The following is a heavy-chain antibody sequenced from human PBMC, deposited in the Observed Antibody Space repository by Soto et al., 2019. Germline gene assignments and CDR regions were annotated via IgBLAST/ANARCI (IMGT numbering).Heavy chain of an antibody. D-gene: IGHD6-19*01. V-gene: IGHV1-3*01. J-gene: IGHJ6*02. CDR3: ARDKTYSSGWYVNDHYYGMDV. CDR2: INAGNGNT. Sequence: GASVKVSCKASGYTFTSYAMHWVRQAPGQRLEWMGWINAGNGNTKYSQKFQGRVTITRDTSASTAYMELSSLRSEDTAVYYCARDKTYSSGWYVNDHYYGMDVWGQGTTVTVSS. CDR1: GYTFTSYA.